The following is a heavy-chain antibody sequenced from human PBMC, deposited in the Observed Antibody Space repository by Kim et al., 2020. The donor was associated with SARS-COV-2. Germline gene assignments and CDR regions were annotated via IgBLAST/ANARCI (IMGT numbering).Heavy chain of an antibody. Sequence: KGRVTISRDNSKNTLYLQMNSLRAEDTAVYYCAGYCSGGSCYWGYYYMDVWGKGTTVTVSS. J-gene: IGHJ6*03. CDR3: AGYCSGGSCYWGYYYMDV. D-gene: IGHD2-15*01. V-gene: IGHV3-23*01.